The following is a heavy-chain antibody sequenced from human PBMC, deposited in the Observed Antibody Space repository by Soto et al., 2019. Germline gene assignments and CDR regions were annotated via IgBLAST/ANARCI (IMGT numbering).Heavy chain of an antibody. CDR2: TYYRSTWYN. CDR1: GDSVSSNSGA. J-gene: IGHJ4*02. V-gene: IGHV6-1*01. Sequence: PLQTLSLTCAISGDSVSSNSGAWNWIRQSPSRGLEWLGRTYYRSTWYNDYAVSVKSRIIISPDTSKNHFSLQVKSVTPEDTAVNYCARDGGGSSGWLGFDYWGQGFSVTV. CDR3: ARDGGGSSGWLGFDY. D-gene: IGHD6-19*01.